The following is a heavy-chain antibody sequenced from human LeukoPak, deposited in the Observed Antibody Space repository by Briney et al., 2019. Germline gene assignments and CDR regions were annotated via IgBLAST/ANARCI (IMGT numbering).Heavy chain of an antibody. Sequence: ASVKVSCKASGYTFISYGISWVRQAPGQGLEWMGWISAYNGDTNYAQNLQGRGTMTTDTSTNTAYMELRSLRSDDTAVYYCARDFPGIAMAGTFDYWGQGTLVTVSS. CDR2: ISAYNGDT. CDR3: ARDFPGIAMAGTFDY. V-gene: IGHV1-18*01. J-gene: IGHJ4*02. CDR1: GYTFISYG. D-gene: IGHD6-19*01.